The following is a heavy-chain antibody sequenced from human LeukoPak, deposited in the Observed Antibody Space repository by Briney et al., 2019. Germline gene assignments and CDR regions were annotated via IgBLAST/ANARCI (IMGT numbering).Heavy chain of an antibody. Sequence: SETLSLTCAVSGGSISSNSYYWGWIRQPPGKGLERIGSIYYTGNTYYNASLKSQVSISIDTSKNQFSLKLTSVTAADTSVYYCARQTGSGLFILPGGQGTLVTVSS. V-gene: IGHV4-39*01. CDR2: IYYTGNT. J-gene: IGHJ4*02. CDR1: GGSISSNSYY. CDR3: ARQTGSGLFILP. D-gene: IGHD3/OR15-3a*01.